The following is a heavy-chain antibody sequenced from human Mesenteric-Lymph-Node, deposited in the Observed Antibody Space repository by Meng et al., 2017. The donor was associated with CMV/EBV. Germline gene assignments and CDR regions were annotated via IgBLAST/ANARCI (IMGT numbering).Heavy chain of an antibody. Sequence: ESLKISCTASGFTFGDYAMSWIRQPPGKGLEWIGYIYNTGSTDYNPSLKSRVTISIDTSKNQFSLKLRSVTAADTAVYYCARVIYSSSSRFDYWGQGTLVTVSS. CDR2: IYNTGST. J-gene: IGHJ4*02. CDR3: ARVIYSSSSRFDY. D-gene: IGHD6-6*01. V-gene: IGHV4-59*01. CDR1: GFTFGDYA.